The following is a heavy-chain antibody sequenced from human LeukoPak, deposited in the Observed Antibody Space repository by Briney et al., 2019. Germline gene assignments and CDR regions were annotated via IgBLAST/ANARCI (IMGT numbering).Heavy chain of an antibody. CDR1: GYTFSGYN. Sequence: ASVKVSCKASGYTFSGYNMHWVRQAPGQGLEWMGWISAYNGNTNYAQRLQGRVTMTTDTSTSTAYMELRSLRSDDTAVYYCARAGGRWLQSNWFDPWGQGTLVTVSS. D-gene: IGHD5-24*01. V-gene: IGHV1-18*04. CDR2: ISAYNGNT. J-gene: IGHJ5*02. CDR3: ARAGGRWLQSNWFDP.